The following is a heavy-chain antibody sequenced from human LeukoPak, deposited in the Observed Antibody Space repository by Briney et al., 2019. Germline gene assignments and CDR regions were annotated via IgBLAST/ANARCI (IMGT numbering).Heavy chain of an antibody. D-gene: IGHD1-26*01. J-gene: IGHJ6*03. CDR2: INHSGST. CDR3: ARDIVGATQGVGYYYYMDV. V-gene: IGHV4-34*01. CDR1: GGSFSGYY. Sequence: PSETLSLTCAVYGGSFSGYYWSWIRQPPGKGLEWIGEINHSGSTNYNPSLKSRVTISVDTSKNQFSLKLSSVTAADTAVYYCARDIVGATQGVGYYYYMDVWGKGTTVTVSS.